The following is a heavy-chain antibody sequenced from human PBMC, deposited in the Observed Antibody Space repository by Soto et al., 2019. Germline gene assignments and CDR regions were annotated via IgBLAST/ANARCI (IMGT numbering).Heavy chain of an antibody. CDR3: ARDRHIVVVTASYYGMDV. Sequence: QVPLVQSGAEVKKPGSSVKVSCKASGGTFSSYAISWVRQAPGQGLEWMGGIIPIFGTANYAQKFQGRVTITADESTSTAYMELSSLRSEDTAVYYCARDRHIVVVTASYYGMDVWGQGTTVTVSS. CDR1: GGTFSSYA. V-gene: IGHV1-69*01. CDR2: IIPIFGTA. D-gene: IGHD2-21*02. J-gene: IGHJ6*02.